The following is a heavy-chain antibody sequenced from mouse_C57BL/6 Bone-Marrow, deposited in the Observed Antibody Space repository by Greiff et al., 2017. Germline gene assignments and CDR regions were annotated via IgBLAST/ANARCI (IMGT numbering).Heavy chain of an antibody. D-gene: IGHD2-5*01. J-gene: IGHJ3*01. V-gene: IGHV1-64*01. CDR2: IHPNSGST. Sequence: QVQLKESGAELVKPGASVKLSCKASGYTFTSYWMHWVKQRPGQGLEWIGMIHPNSGSTNYNEKFKSKATLTVDKSSSTAYMQLSSLTSEDSAVYYCASRDYSNFWFAYWGQGTLVTVSA. CDR1: GYTFTSYW. CDR3: ASRDYSNFWFAY.